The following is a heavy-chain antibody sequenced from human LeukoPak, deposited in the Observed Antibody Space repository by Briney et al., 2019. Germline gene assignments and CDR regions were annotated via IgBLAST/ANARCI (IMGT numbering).Heavy chain of an antibody. Sequence: SETLSLTCTVSGGSISSYYWSWIRQPAGKGLEWIGRIYTSGSTNYNPSLKSRVTMSVDTSKNQFSLKLSSVTAADTAVYYCASLRETAAASSRLYYFDYWGQGTLVPVSS. J-gene: IGHJ4*02. D-gene: IGHD6-13*01. CDR2: IYTSGST. V-gene: IGHV4-4*07. CDR1: GGSISSYY. CDR3: ASLRETAAASSRLYYFDY.